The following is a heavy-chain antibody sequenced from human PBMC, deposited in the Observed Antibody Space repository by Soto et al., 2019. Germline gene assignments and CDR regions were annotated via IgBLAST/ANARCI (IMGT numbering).Heavy chain of an antibody. CDR2: INSDGSST. D-gene: IGHD3-10*01. Sequence: PGGSLRLSCAASGFTFSSYWMHWFRQAPGKGLVWVSRINSDGSSTSYADSVKGRFTISRDNAKNTLYLQMNSLRAEDTAVYYCARVYYYGSGSYYSYYGMDVWGQGTTVTV. CDR1: GFTFSSYW. CDR3: ARVYYYGSGSYYSYYGMDV. J-gene: IGHJ6*02. V-gene: IGHV3-74*01.